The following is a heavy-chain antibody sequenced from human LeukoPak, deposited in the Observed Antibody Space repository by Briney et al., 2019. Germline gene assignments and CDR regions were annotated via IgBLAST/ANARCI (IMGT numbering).Heavy chain of an antibody. D-gene: IGHD6-6*01. V-gene: IGHV1-69*13. J-gene: IGHJ6*03. CDR2: IIPILGTA. CDR3: ARGQYSSSAYYYYYYMDV. CDR1: GGTFSSYA. Sequence: ASVKVSCKASGGTFSSYAISWVRQAPGQGLEWMGGIIPILGTANYAQKFQGRVTITADESTSTAYMELSSLRSEDTAVYYCARGQYSSSAYYYYYYMDVWGKGTTVTVSS.